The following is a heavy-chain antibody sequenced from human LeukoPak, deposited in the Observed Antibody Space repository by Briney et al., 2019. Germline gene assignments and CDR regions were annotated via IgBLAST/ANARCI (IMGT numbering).Heavy chain of an antibody. CDR3: AKDKPIDY. Sequence: GGSLRLSCAASGFTFSSYSIHWVRQAPGKGLEWLAVISYDGSNKYYADSVKGRFTISRDNSKNMLYLQMNSLRTEDTAVYFCAKDKPIDYWGQGTLVTVSS. J-gene: IGHJ4*02. CDR1: GFTFSSYS. D-gene: IGHD1-14*01. V-gene: IGHV3-30-3*01. CDR2: ISYDGSNK.